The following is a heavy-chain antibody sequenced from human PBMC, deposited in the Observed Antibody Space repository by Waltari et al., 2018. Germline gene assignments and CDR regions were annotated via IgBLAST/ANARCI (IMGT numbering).Heavy chain of an antibody. CDR3: AKDVALLVVPAAHDWFDP. D-gene: IGHD2-2*01. V-gene: IGHV3-23*04. J-gene: IGHJ5*02. CDR2: IRGAGMTT. Sequence: VQLVDSGGDMVQPGGSLRSPCAASGCPLPSHALHCVRQAPGKGREWVSGIRGAGMTTYYADSVRGRFTISRDNAKNTVYLQMDSLRVEDTAVYYCAKDVALLVVPAAHDWFDPWGQGTLVTVSS. CDR1: GCPLPSHA.